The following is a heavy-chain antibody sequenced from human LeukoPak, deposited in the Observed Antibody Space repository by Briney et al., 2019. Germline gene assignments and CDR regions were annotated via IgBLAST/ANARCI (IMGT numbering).Heavy chain of an antibody. CDR3: AKGGYEKPYYYYYYMDV. CDR2: IWYDGSNK. D-gene: IGHD6-13*01. J-gene: IGHJ6*03. Sequence: GRSLRLSCAATGFTFSIYGMHWVRQAPGKGLEWVAVIWYDGSNKYYADSVKGRFTISRDNSKNTLYLQMNSLRAEDTAVYYCAKGGYEKPYYYYYYMDVWGKGTTVTVSS. V-gene: IGHV3-33*06. CDR1: GFTFSIYG.